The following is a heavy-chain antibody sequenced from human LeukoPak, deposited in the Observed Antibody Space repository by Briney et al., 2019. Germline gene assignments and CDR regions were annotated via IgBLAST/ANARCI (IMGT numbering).Heavy chain of an antibody. V-gene: IGHV4-39*07. CDR2: IYYSGST. CDR3: ARERTTTVERYFDY. CDR1: GGSISSSSYY. J-gene: IGHJ4*02. D-gene: IGHD4-23*01. Sequence: SETLSLTCTVSGGSISSSSYYWGWIRQPPGKGLEWIGSIYYSGSTYYNPSLKSRVTISVDTSKNQFSLKLSSVTAADTAVYYCARERTTTVERYFDYRGQGTLVTVSS.